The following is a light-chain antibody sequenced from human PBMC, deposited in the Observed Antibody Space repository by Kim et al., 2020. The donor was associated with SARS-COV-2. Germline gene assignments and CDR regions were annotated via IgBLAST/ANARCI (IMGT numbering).Light chain of an antibody. V-gene: IGLV1-51*01. J-gene: IGLJ7*01. CDR1: ISNIGSNY. CDR2: DIN. CDR3: ATWDGSLSAAL. Sequence: GRRVTISCSGSISNIGSNYVSWYQQLPGTAPKLLIYDINKRPSGIPDRFSGSKSGTSATLDITGLQTGDEADYYCATWDGSLSAALFGGGTQLTVL.